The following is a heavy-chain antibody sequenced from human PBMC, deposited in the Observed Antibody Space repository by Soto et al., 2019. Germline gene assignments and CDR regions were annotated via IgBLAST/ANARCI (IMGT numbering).Heavy chain of an antibody. V-gene: IGHV1-8*01. CDR2: MNPGSGDT. CDR3: ARMATFGSLNWFDP. CDR1: GYSFTNND. Sequence: SVKVSCKASGYSFTNNDVRWVRQATGQGLEWMGWMNPGSGDTGYAQKFQGRVTMTRDISIATAYMELSSLRSDDTAIYYCARMATFGSLNWFDPWGQGTPVTVSS. J-gene: IGHJ5*02. D-gene: IGHD3-16*01.